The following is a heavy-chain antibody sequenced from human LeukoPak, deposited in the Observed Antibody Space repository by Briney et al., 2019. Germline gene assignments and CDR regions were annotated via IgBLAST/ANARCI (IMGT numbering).Heavy chain of an antibody. CDR3: ARTSGGIFDAFDI. J-gene: IGHJ3*02. CDR1: GGSISRYY. Sequence: SETLSLTCTVSGGSISRYYWSWIRQPPGKGLEWIGYIYYSGSTNYNPSLKSRVTISVDTSKNQFSLKLSSVTAADTAVYYCARTSGGIFDAFDIWGQGTMVTVSS. V-gene: IGHV4-59*01. D-gene: IGHD3-16*01. CDR2: IYYSGST.